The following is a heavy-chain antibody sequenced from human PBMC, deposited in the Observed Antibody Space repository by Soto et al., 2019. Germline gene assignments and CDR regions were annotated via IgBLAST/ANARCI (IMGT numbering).Heavy chain of an antibody. D-gene: IGHD1-26*01. V-gene: IGHV1-18*01. Sequence: QVLLMQSGPEVKKPGASVKVSCKASGYTFHNYGISWVRQVPGQGLEWMGWISGYNGNTNYAPKIQGRVTVTRDTSPATAYMELRSLRSDDTAIYYCARGSESFDFWGQGTRVTVSS. CDR3: ARGSESFDF. J-gene: IGHJ4*02. CDR2: ISGYNGNT. CDR1: GYTFHNYG.